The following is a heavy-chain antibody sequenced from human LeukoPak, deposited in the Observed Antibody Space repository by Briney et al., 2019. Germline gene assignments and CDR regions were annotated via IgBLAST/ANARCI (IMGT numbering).Heavy chain of an antibody. V-gene: IGHV4-30-4*01. J-gene: IGHJ4*02. CDR3: ARGRSGYYPGRYYFDY. Sequence: PSETLSLACTVSGDSISNGYYYWSWIRQPPGEGLEWIGYIFYSGSTYYTPSLRSRVTISVDTSKNQFSLKLSSVTAADTAVYYCARGRSGYYPGRYYFDYWGQGTLVTVSS. CDR2: IFYSGST. CDR1: GDSISNGYYY. D-gene: IGHD3-22*01.